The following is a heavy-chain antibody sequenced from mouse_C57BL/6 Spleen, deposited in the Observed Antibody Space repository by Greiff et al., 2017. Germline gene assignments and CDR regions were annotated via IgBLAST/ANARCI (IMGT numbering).Heavy chain of an antibody. CDR3: DKQDYSKDYAKDY. Sequence: VMLVESGPGLVAPSQSLSITCTVSGFSLTSYGVDWVRKPPGKGLEWLGVIWGGGSTNYNSALMSRLRISKDNSKSQVFLKMNRRQTDDTAMYYCDKQDYSKDYAKDYWGQGTADTVSS. CDR2: IWGGGST. D-gene: IGHD2-5*01. CDR1: GFSLTSYG. J-gene: IGHJ4*01. V-gene: IGHV2-9*01.